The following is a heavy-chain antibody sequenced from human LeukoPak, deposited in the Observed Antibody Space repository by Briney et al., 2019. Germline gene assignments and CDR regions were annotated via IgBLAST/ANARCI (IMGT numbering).Heavy chain of an antibody. J-gene: IGHJ6*03. CDR2: ISWNSGSI. CDR3: AKDGGQDDNYYYYMDV. CDR1: GFTFDDYA. V-gene: IGHV3-9*01. Sequence: GGSLRLSCAASGFTFDDYAMHWVRQAPGKGLEWVSGISWNSGSIGYADSVKGRFTISRDNAKNSLYLQMNSLRAEDTALYYCAKDGGQDDNYYYYMDVWGKGTTVTVSS. D-gene: IGHD2-15*01.